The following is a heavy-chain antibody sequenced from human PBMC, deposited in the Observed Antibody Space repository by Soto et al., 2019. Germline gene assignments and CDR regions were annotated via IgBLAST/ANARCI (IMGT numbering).Heavy chain of an antibody. CDR1: GLTFNNYA. CDR3: AKDRNYPRDQFHN. Sequence: RSLRVSCADLGLTFNNYAMSWVRKAAGKGLEWVSAISANGQGIYYADSVKGRFIISRDSSKNTVFLHMDSLTAEDAAVYYCAKDRNYPRDQFHNWGQGTLVTVSS. V-gene: IGHV3-23*01. CDR2: ISANGQGI. D-gene: IGHD1-7*01. J-gene: IGHJ4*02.